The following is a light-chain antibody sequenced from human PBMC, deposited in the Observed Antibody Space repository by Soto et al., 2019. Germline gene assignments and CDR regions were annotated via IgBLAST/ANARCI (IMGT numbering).Light chain of an antibody. CDR2: RNN. J-gene: IGLJ1*01. CDR3: AAWDDSLSHNYV. CDR1: SSNIGSNY. Sequence: QSVLTQPPSASGTPGQRVTISCSGSSSNIGSNYVYWYQQLPGTAPKLLIYRNNQRPSRVPDRFSGSKSGTSASLAISGLRSEDEADYYCAAWDDSLSHNYVFGTGTKLTVL. V-gene: IGLV1-47*01.